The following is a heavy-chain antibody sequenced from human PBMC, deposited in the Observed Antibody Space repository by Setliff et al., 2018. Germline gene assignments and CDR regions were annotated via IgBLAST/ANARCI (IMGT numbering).Heavy chain of an antibody. CDR3: ARALGYCSRTSCYADAFDI. CDR1: GYSISSDYY. Sequence: ASETLSLTCAVSGYSISSDYYWGWIRQPPGKGLEWIGSMYHSGSTYYNPSLKSRVTISVDTSKNQFSLKLNYVTAAGTAVYYCARALGYCSRTSCYADAFDIWGQGTMVTVSS. V-gene: IGHV4-38-2*01. D-gene: IGHD2-2*01. CDR2: MYHSGST. J-gene: IGHJ3*02.